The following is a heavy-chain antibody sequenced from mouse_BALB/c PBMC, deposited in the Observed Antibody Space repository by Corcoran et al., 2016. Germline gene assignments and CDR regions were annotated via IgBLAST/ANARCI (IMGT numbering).Heavy chain of an antibody. CDR3: TRFDYARRYFDV. J-gene: IGHJ1*01. CDR1: GYTFTNFG. CDR2: INTYTGDP. V-gene: IGHV9-1*02. Sequence: QIQLVQSGPELKKPGETVKISCKASGYTFTNFGMNWLKRAPGKDLKWMGWINTYTGDPTYADDFKGRFAFSLETSASTAYLQINNLKNEDMATYFCTRFDYARRYFDVWGAGTTVTVSS. D-gene: IGHD2-4*01.